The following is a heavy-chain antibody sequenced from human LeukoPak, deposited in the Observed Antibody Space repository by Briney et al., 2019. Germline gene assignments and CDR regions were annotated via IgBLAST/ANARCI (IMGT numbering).Heavy chain of an antibody. J-gene: IGHJ5*02. CDR2: ISVSGGST. Sequence: PGGSLRLSCAASGFTFSSYGMSWVRQAPGKGLEWVSAISVSGGSTYYADSVKGRFTISRDNSKNTLYLQMNSLRAEDTAVYYCAKDGFDFWKWFDPWGQGTLVTVSS. CDR3: AKDGFDFWKWFDP. V-gene: IGHV3-23*01. D-gene: IGHD3-3*01. CDR1: GFTFSSYG.